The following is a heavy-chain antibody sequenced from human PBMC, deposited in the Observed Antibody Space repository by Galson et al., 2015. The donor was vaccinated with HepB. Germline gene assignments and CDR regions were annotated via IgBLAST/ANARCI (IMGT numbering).Heavy chain of an antibody. V-gene: IGHV3-30*18. Sequence: SLRLSCAASGFTISNYGMHWVRRAPGKGLEWVAVISDDGSNDYYADSVKGRFTISRDNSKNTMYLQMNSLRAEDTAVYYCAKGTMVVISSWFDRWGQGTLVTVSS. J-gene: IGHJ5*02. CDR3: AKGTMVVISSWFDR. D-gene: IGHD4-23*01. CDR2: ISDDGSND. CDR1: GFTISNYG.